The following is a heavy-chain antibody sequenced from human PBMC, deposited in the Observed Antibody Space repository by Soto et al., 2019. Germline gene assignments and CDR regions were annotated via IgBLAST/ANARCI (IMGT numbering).Heavy chain of an antibody. CDR2: IYHSGST. V-gene: IGHV4-30-2*01. CDR1: GGSISRGGYS. D-gene: IGHD6-19*01. CDR3: GMSHGWYTIHA. J-gene: IGHJ5*02. Sequence: SEALSVTCAVSGGSISRGGYSWSWIRQPPGKGLEWIGYIYHSGSTYYNPSLKSRVTISVDRSKNQFSLNLRSVTAADPAVYWCGMSHGWYTIHAWGQGTLVTVSS.